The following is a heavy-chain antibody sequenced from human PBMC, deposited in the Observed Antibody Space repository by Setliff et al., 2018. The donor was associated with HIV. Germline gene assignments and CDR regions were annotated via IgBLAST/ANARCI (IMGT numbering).Heavy chain of an antibody. V-gene: IGHV1-69-2*01. CDR1: GYTFTDYY. CDR2: VDPEDGET. D-gene: IGHD3-3*01. Sequence: ASVKVSCKASGYTFTDYYMHWVQQAPGKGLEWMGRVDPEDGETIYAEKFQGRVTITADTSTDTTYMELSSLRSEDTAVYYCARPSFGIGGGSMFDSWGQGIVVTVLL. J-gene: IGHJ4*02. CDR3: ARPSFGIGGGSMFDS.